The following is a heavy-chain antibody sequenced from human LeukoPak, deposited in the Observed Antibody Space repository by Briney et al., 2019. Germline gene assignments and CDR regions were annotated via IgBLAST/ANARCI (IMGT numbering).Heavy chain of an antibody. Sequence: GGSLRLSCAASGFTFSSYWMHWVRQAPGKGLVWVSRINSDGSSTSYADSVKDRFTISRDNAKNTLYLQMNSLRAEDTAVYYCARSMVTIPIPGGYWGQGTLVTVSS. D-gene: IGHD5-24*01. J-gene: IGHJ4*02. CDR3: ARSMVTIPIPGGY. CDR1: GFTFSSYW. V-gene: IGHV3-74*01. CDR2: INSDGSST.